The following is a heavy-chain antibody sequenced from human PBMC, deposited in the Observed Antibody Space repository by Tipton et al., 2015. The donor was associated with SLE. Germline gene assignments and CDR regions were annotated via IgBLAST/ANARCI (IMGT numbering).Heavy chain of an antibody. CDR1: GFTFSGSA. Sequence: SLRLSCAASGFTFSGSAMHWVRQASGKGLEWVGRIRSKANSYATAYAASVKGRFTISRDDSKNTAYLQMNSLKTEDTAVYYCTADLPTQGAGELDFWGQGALVTVSS. CDR3: TADLPTQGAGELDF. D-gene: IGHD1-26*01. J-gene: IGHJ4*02. V-gene: IGHV3-73*01. CDR2: IRSKANSYAT.